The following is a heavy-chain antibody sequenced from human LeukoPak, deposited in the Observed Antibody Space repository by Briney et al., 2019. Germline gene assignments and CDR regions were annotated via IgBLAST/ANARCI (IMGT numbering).Heavy chain of an antibody. J-gene: IGHJ4*02. CDR3: AKEADKYGSGSYSWADY. Sequence: GGSLRLSCAASGFTFSNYAMHWVRQAPGKGLEWVAFIRFDGSNKYYADSVKGRFTISRDNSKNTLYLQMNSLRAEDTAVYYCAKEADKYGSGSYSWADYWGQGTLVTVSS. V-gene: IGHV3-30*02. CDR1: GFTFSNYA. CDR2: IRFDGSNK. D-gene: IGHD3-10*01.